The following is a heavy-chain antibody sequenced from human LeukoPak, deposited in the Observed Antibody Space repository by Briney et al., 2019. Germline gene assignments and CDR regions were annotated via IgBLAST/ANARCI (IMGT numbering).Heavy chain of an antibody. CDR2: ISTDGSST. J-gene: IGHJ4*02. CDR1: GFTFSSYE. CDR3: AGHHQAYSRTY. D-gene: IGHD6-13*01. Sequence: HPGGSLRLSCAASGFTFSSYEMNWVRQAPGKGLVWVSRISTDGSSTTYADSVKGRFTISRDNAKDTLYLQMNSLRTEDTAVYYCAGHHQAYSRTYWGQGTLVTVSS. V-gene: IGHV3-74*01.